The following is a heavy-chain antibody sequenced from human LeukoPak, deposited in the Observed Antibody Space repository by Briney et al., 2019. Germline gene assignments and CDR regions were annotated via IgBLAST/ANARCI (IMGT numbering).Heavy chain of an antibody. Sequence: SETLXLTCTVSGGSISSYYWSWIRQPPGKGLEWIGYIYYSGSTNYNPSLKSRVTISVDTSKNQFSLKLSSVTAADTAVYYCXRDLREQQLVRYYYYMDVWGKGTTVTVSS. V-gene: IGHV4-59*01. D-gene: IGHD6-13*01. CDR1: GGSISSYY. CDR3: XRDLREQQLVRYYYYMDV. CDR2: IYYSGST. J-gene: IGHJ6*03.